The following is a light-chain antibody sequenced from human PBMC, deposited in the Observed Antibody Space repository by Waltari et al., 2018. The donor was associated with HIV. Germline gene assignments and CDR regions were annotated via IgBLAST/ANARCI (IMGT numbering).Light chain of an antibody. V-gene: IGLV3-21*04. CDR2: YDS. Sequence: SYVLTQPPSVSVAPGTTARITCGGNDIGSKSVHWYQQKPGQAPVLVIYYDSDRPSGIPERFSGSNSGNTATLTISRVEAGDEADYYCQVWDSSSDHPGVFGGGTKLTVL. CDR3: QVWDSSSDHPGV. J-gene: IGLJ2*01. CDR1: DIGSKS.